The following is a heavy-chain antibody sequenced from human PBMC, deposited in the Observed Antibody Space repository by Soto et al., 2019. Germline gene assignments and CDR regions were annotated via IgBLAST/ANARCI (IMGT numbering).Heavy chain of an antibody. CDR3: ATSNWFDP. D-gene: IGHD2-2*01. CDR1: GFTVSSNY. V-gene: IGHV4-59*05. CDR2: IYYSGST. Sequence: PGGSLRLSCAASGFTVSSNYMTWVRQAPGKGLEWIGTIYYSGSTYYNPSLKSRVTISVDTSKNQFSLKLSSVTAADTAVYYCATSNWFDPWGQGTLVTVSS. J-gene: IGHJ5*02.